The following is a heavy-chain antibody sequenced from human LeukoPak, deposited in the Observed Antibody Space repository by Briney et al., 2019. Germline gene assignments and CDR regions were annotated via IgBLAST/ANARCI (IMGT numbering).Heavy chain of an antibody. D-gene: IGHD3-22*01. CDR2: IKQDGSEK. CDR3: AKDIYYYDSSGYFDY. V-gene: IGHV3-7*03. Sequence: GGSLRLSCAASGFTFSSYWMSWVRQAPGKGLEWVANIKQDGSEKYYVDSVKGRFSISRDNAKNSLYLQMNSLRAEDTAVYYCAKDIYYYDSSGYFDYWGQGTLVTVSS. CDR1: GFTFSSYW. J-gene: IGHJ4*02.